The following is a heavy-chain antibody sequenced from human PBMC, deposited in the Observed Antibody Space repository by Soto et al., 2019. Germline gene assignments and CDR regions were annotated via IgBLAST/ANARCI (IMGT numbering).Heavy chain of an antibody. CDR2: IYYSGST. V-gene: IGHV4-61*01. Sequence: QVQLQESGPGLVKPSETLSLTCTVSGGSVSSGSYYWSWIRQPPGKGLEWIGYIYYSGSTNYNPSLKSRATISVATSKNQSSLKLSSVTAADPAVYYCASVYYYGSGSYPPDDWGQGTLGTVSS. CDR1: GGSVSSGSYY. J-gene: IGHJ4*02. D-gene: IGHD3-10*01. CDR3: ASVYYYGSGSYPPDD.